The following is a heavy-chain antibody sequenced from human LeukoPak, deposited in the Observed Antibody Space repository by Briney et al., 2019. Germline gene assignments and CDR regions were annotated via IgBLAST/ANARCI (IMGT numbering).Heavy chain of an antibody. V-gene: IGHV3-66*01. D-gene: IGHD1-26*01. Sequence: GGSLRLSCVASGFTVSTDYMSWVRQAPGKGLEWVSLIYSGGSTYYADSVKGRFTISRDNSKNTLYPQMNSLRAEDTAVYYCARGKGGSSPFDHWGQGTLVTVSS. J-gene: IGHJ4*02. CDR2: IYSGGST. CDR1: GFTVSTDY. CDR3: ARGKGGSSPFDH.